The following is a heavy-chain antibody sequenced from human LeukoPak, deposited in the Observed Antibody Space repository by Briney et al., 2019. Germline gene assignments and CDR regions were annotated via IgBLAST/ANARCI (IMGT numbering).Heavy chain of an antibody. CDR2: INPNSGAT. V-gene: IGHV1-2*02. CDR1: VYTFIGYY. Sequence: ASVMVSCKASVYTFIGYYIHWVRQAPGQGLEWMGWINPNSGATNYAQKLQGRVTMTRDTSMSTAYLELSRLRSDDTAVYYCARADEYRSEYFFDYWGQGTLVTV. D-gene: IGHD6-6*01. CDR3: ARADEYRSEYFFDY. J-gene: IGHJ4*02.